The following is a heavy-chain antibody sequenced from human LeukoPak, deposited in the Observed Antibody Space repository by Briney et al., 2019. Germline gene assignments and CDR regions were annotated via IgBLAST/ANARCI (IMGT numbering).Heavy chain of an antibody. CDR3: ARALYSYGVLDY. Sequence: GGPLRLSCAASGFTFNTYGTHWVRQATGKGLEWVAVIWYDGSNKYFADSVKGRFTISRDNSKNSLYLQMNSLRAEDTAMYYCARALYSYGVLDYWGHGTLVSVSS. V-gene: IGHV3-33*01. D-gene: IGHD5-18*01. CDR1: GFTFNTYG. CDR2: IWYDGSNK. J-gene: IGHJ4*01.